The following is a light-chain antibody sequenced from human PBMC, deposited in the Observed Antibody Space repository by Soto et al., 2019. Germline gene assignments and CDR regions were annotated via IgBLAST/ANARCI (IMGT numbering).Light chain of an antibody. CDR1: TSNLGSYNL. Sequence: QSALTQPASVSGSPGQSITISCTGTTSNLGSYNLVSWFQQHPDKAPKLMIYEVSKRPSGVSDRFSGSKSGNTTTLTISGLQAVDEADYYCCSYAGRSTWVFGGGTKVTVL. J-gene: IGLJ3*02. CDR3: CSYAGRSTWV. V-gene: IGLV2-23*02. CDR2: EVS.